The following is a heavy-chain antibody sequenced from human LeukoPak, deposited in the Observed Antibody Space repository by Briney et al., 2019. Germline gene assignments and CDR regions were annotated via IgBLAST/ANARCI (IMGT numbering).Heavy chain of an antibody. D-gene: IGHD6-19*01. CDR1: GFTFSSYA. CDR3: AKTAVAGTVNYYFDS. CDR2: ISYDGRNI. V-gene: IGHV3-30*18. J-gene: IGHJ4*02. Sequence: GGSLRLSCAASGFTFSSYAMHWVRQAPGKGLEWVAIISYDGRNIYYADSVKGRFTISRDNSENTLFLQMNSLRDEDTAVYYCAKTAVAGTVNYYFDSWGQGTLVTVSS.